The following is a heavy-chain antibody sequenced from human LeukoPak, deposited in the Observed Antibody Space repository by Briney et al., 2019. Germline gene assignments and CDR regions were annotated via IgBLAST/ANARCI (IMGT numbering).Heavy chain of an antibody. J-gene: IGHJ5*02. CDR3: ARGAVAGIPNWFDP. V-gene: IGHV4-34*01. Sequence: SETLSLTCAVYGGSFSGYYWSWIRQPPGKGLGWIGEINHSGSTNYNPSLKSRVTISVDTSKNQFSLKLSSVTAADTAVYYCARGAVAGIPNWFDPWGQGTLVTVSS. CDR2: INHSGST. CDR1: GGSFSGYY. D-gene: IGHD6-19*01.